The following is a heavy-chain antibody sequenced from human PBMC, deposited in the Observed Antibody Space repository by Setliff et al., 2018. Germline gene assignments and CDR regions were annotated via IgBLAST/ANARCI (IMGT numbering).Heavy chain of an antibody. D-gene: IGHD1-26*01. CDR1: GFTFFNHA. V-gene: IGHV3-33*01. CDR2: IFYDGSEK. Sequence: PGGSLRLSCGASGFTFFNHAMHWVRQAPGKGLEWVGYIFYDGSEKYYADSVKGRFTISRGNSKNTVYLEMNNLRADDTAVYYCAGDPPRSDWRLDSWGQGTLVTVS. J-gene: IGHJ4*02. CDR3: AGDPPRSDWRLDS.